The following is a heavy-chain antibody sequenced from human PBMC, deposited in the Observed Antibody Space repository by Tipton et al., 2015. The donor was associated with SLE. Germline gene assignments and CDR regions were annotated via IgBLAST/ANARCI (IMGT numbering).Heavy chain of an antibody. CDR3: AREQRWESGYMDV. Sequence: SLRLSCAASGFTFSSYWMHWVRQAPGKGLVWVSRINSDGSSTSYADSVKGRFTISRDNAKNTLYLQMNSLRAEDTAVYYCAREQRWESGYMDVWGKGTTVTVSS. D-gene: IGHD4-23*01. CDR2: INSDGSST. J-gene: IGHJ6*03. CDR1: GFTFSSYW. V-gene: IGHV3-74*01.